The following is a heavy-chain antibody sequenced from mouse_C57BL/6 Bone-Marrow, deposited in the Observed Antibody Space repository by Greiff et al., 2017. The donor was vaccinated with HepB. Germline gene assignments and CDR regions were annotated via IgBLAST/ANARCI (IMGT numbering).Heavy chain of an antibody. CDR1: GYTFTRYW. CDR2: IHPNSGST. CDR3: ARRATVVDPWFAY. D-gene: IGHD1-1*01. J-gene: IGHJ3*01. Sequence: VQLQQSGAELVKPGASVKLSCKASGYTFTRYWMHWVKQRPGQGLEWIGMIHPNSGSTNYNEKFKSKATLTVDKSSSTAYMQLSSLTSEDSAGDYCARRATVVDPWFAYWGQGTLVTVSA. V-gene: IGHV1-64*01.